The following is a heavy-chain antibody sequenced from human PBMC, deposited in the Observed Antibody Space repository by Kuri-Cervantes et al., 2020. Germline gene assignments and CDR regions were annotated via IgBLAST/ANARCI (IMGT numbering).Heavy chain of an antibody. CDR1: GYTFTSYA. V-gene: IGHV1-69*05. CDR2: IIPIFGTA. D-gene: IGHD3-22*01. Sequence: SVKVSCKASGYTFTSYAMHWVRQAPGQGLEWMGGIIPIFGTANYAQKFQGRVTMTRDTSTSTVYMELSSLRSEDTAVYYCARDHDSSGPGDYWGQGTLVTVSS. CDR3: ARDHDSSGPGDY. J-gene: IGHJ4*02.